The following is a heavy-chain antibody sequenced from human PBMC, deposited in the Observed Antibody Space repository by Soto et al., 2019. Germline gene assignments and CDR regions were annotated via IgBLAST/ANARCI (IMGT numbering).Heavy chain of an antibody. CDR1: GGSISSSSYY. D-gene: IGHD6-13*01. J-gene: IGHJ6*02. CDR3: ATMGSSSWYTIYYYYYYGMDV. CDR2: IYYSGST. V-gene: IGHV4-39*01. Sequence: SETLSLTCTVSGGSISSSSYYWGWIRQPPGKGLEWIGSIYYSGSTYYNPSLKSRVTISVDTSKNQFSLKLSSVTAADTAVYYCATMGSSSWYTIYYYYYYGMDVWGQGTTVTVSS.